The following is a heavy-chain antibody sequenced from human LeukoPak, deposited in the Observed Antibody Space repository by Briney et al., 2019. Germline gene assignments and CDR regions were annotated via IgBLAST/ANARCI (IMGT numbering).Heavy chain of an antibody. Sequence: GGSLRLSCAASGFTFSDYYMSWIRQAPGKGLEWVSYISSSAGSIYYADSVKGRFTISRDNVKNSLYLQMNSLRAEDTAVYYCARDWGVGRRDYRGQGTLVTVSS. D-gene: IGHD3-10*01. CDR2: ISSSAGSI. CDR3: ARDWGVGRRDY. J-gene: IGHJ4*02. V-gene: IGHV3-11*01. CDR1: GFTFSDYY.